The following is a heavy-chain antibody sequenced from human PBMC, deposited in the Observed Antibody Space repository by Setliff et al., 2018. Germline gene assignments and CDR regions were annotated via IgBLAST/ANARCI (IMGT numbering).Heavy chain of an antibody. CDR3: ARSPGWIPWFDS. V-gene: IGHV3-72*01. D-gene: IGHD5-18*01. CDR1: GFSVSEHY. CDR2: STSRGRSYTT. J-gene: IGHJ5*01. Sequence: GGSLRLSCAASGFSVSEHYIDWVRQAPGKGLEWVARSTSRGRSYTTEYAASVKGRFTISREDLKNSLDLQMNSLRVEDTAVYFCARSPGWIPWFDSWGQGTLVTVSS.